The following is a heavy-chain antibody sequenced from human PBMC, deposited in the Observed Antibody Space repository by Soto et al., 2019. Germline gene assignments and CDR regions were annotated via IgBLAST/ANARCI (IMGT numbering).Heavy chain of an antibody. V-gene: IGHV1-2*04. Sequence: QVQLVQSGAEVKKPGASVKVSCKASGYTFTGYYMHWVRQAPGQGLEWMGWINPNSGGTNYAQKFQGWVTMTRDTSISPAYMELSRLRSDDTAVYYCTLASDYGDYLGAFDYWGQGTLVTVSS. D-gene: IGHD4-17*01. J-gene: IGHJ4*02. CDR3: TLASDYGDYLGAFDY. CDR2: INPNSGGT. CDR1: GYTFTGYY.